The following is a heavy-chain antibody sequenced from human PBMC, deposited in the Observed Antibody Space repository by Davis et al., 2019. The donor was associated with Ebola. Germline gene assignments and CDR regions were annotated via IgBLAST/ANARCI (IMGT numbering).Heavy chain of an antibody. Sequence: MPSETLSLTCAVSGDSISSSNWWSWVRQPPGKGPEWIGEISQSGSTNYNPSLKSRVTISVDKSKNQFSLKLSSVTAADTAVYYCARGMYYYGSGSRAGYYYYYGMDVWGQGTTVTVSS. V-gene: IGHV4-4*02. J-gene: IGHJ6*02. CDR1: GDSISSSNW. CDR3: ARGMYYYGSGSRAGYYYYYGMDV. CDR2: ISQSGST. D-gene: IGHD3-10*01.